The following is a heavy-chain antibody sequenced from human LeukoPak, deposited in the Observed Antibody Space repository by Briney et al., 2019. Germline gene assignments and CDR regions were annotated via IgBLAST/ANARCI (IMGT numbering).Heavy chain of an antibody. Sequence: PGGSLRLSCAASGFTFSSYSMNWVRQAPGKGLEWVSAIXXSXXSTYYADSVKGRFTISRDNSKNTLYLQMNSLRAEDTAVYYCARLYYGVQLWLVQPWDDAFDIWGRGTMVTVSS. V-gene: IGHV3-23*01. D-gene: IGHD5-18*01. CDR2: IXXSXXST. CDR3: ARLYYGVQLWLVQPWDDAFDI. CDR1: GFTFSSYS. J-gene: IGHJ3*02.